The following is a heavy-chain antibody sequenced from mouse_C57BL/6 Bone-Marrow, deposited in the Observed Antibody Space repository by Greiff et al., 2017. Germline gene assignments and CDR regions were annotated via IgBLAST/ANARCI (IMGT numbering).Heavy chain of an antibody. Sequence: QVQLKQSGAELAKPGASVKLSCKASGYTFTSYWMHWVKQRPGQGLEWIGYINPSSGYTKYNQKFKDKATLTADKSSSTAYMQLSSLTYEDSAVYYCARDPHYYGSSYVGAWFAYWGQGTLVTVSA. CDR3: ARDPHYYGSSYVGAWFAY. CDR2: INPSSGYT. J-gene: IGHJ3*01. V-gene: IGHV1-7*01. D-gene: IGHD1-1*01. CDR1: GYTFTSYW.